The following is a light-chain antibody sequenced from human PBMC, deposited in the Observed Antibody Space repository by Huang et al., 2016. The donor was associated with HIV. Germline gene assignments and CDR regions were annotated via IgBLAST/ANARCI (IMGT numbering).Light chain of an antibody. V-gene: IGKV3-11*01. CDR3: QQRSKWPLT. Sequence: EIVLTQSPATMSLSPGQRVTISCRASQSVSDFLAWYQQNPGQAPRLLIYDASKRATGIPARFSGSGAGTDFTLTISSLEPEDFAVYYCQQRSKWPLTFGGGTKVESK. J-gene: IGKJ4*01. CDR1: QSVSDF. CDR2: DAS.